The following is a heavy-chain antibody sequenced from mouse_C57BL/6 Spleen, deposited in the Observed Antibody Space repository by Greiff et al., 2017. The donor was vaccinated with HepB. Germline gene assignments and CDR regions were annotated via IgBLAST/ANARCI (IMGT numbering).Heavy chain of an antibody. CDR1: GYSFTGYY. CDR2: INPSTGGT. CDR3: ARKVYYYGSSYWYFDV. J-gene: IGHJ1*03. Sequence: VQLKQSGPELVKPGASVKISCKASGYSFTGYYMNWVKQSPEKSLEWIGEINPSTGGTTYNQKFKAKATLTVDKSSSTAYMQLKSLTSEDSAVYYCARKVYYYGSSYWYFDVWGTGTTVTVSS. V-gene: IGHV1-42*01. D-gene: IGHD1-1*01.